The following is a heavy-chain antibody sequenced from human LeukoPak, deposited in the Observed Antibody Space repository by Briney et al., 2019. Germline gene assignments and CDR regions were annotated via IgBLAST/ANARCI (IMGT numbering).Heavy chain of an antibody. V-gene: IGHV3-30-3*01. J-gene: IGHJ4*02. CDR1: GFTFSSYA. CDR2: ISYDGSNK. D-gene: IGHD6-19*01. CDR3: AKDISSGWYLDY. Sequence: GGSLRLSCAASGFTFSSYAMHWIRQAPGKGLEWVAVISYDGSNKYYADSVKGRFTISRDNSKNTLYLQMSSLRAEDTAVYYCAKDISSGWYLDYWGQGTLVTVSS.